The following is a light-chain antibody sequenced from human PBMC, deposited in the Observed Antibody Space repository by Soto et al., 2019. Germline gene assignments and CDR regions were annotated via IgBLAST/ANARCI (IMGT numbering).Light chain of an antibody. J-gene: IGKJ5*01. Sequence: DIVMTQSPGTLSVSPGERATLSCRASQSVGTNLAWYQQRPGQAPRLLVCGASTRASGIPPRFSGSGSGTDFTLTISSLQSEDFAVYYCQQLNYWPRITFGQGTRLEIK. V-gene: IGKV3-15*01. CDR3: QQLNYWPRIT. CDR2: GAS. CDR1: QSVGTN.